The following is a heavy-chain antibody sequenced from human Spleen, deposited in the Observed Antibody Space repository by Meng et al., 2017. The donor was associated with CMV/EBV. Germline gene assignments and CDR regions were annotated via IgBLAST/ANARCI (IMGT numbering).Heavy chain of an antibody. CDR3: ARGMRDCGGDCYDY. CDR1: GGSISSSSYY. J-gene: IGHJ4*02. D-gene: IGHD2-21*01. Sequence: GSLRLSCTVSGGSISSSSYYWGWIRQPPGRRLEWIGFAYYGVSPQYNPSLTSRVTISLDPSKGQFSLRLTSVTAADTGMYYCARGMRDCGGDCYDYWGQGTSVTVSS. V-gene: IGHV4-61*05. CDR2: AYYGVSP.